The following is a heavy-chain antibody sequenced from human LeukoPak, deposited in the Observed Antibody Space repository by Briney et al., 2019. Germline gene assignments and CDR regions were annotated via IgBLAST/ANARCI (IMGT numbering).Heavy chain of an antibody. CDR2: ISDNGCNT. V-gene: IGHV3-64*01. D-gene: IGHD3-22*01. CDR3: ARGRHYSDNSAYYYDC. Sequence: LAGGSLTLSCVGSGFTFSNYFMHWVRQAPGKGLEFVSGISDNGCNTFYANSVKGRFFISRDNSKNTLYLEMGSLRPEDTAVYFCARGRHYSDNSAYYYDCWGQGTLVTVSS. CDR1: GFTFSNYF. J-gene: IGHJ4*03.